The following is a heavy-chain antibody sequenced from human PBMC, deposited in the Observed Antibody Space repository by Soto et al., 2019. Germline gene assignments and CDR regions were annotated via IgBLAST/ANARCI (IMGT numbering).Heavy chain of an antibody. J-gene: IGHJ6*02. D-gene: IGHD2-2*01. CDR2: ISGSGGST. CDR1: GFTFSSYA. V-gene: IGHV3-23*01. Sequence: GGSLRLSCAASGFTFSSYAMSWVRQAPGKGLEWVSAISGSGGSTYYADSVKGRFTISRDNSKNTLYLQMNSLRAEDTAVYYCAKPYCSRTSCYVLYYYGMDVWGQGTTVTVSS. CDR3: AKPYCSRTSCYVLYYYGMDV.